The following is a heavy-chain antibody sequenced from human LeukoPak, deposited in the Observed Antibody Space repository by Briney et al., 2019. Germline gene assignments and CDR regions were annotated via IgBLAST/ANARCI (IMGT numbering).Heavy chain of an antibody. CDR2: ISGSGGST. CDR3: ARGRAGTSRDNFDY. D-gene: IGHD1/OR15-1a*01. CDR1: GFTFSSYA. J-gene: IGHJ4*02. Sequence: GSLRLSCAASGFTFSSYAMSWVRQAPGKGLEWVSAISGSGGSTYYADSVKGRFTISRDNSENTLYLQMNSLRAEDTAVYYCARGRAGTSRDNFDYWGQGALVTVSS. V-gene: IGHV3-23*01.